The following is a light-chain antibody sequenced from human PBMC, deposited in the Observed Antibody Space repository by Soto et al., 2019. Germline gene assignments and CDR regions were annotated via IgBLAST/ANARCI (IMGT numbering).Light chain of an antibody. CDR2: GAS. CDR1: QSVNSNY. J-gene: IGKJ2*01. CDR3: QQYGTSPHT. Sequence: EIVLTQSPGTLSLSPGERATLSCRASQSVNSNYLAWYQQKPGQVPRPLIYGASIRAAGVPDRLKGSGSGTDFALTISSQEPEDYAVYYCQQYGTSPHTFGQGTKLEIK. V-gene: IGKV3-20*01.